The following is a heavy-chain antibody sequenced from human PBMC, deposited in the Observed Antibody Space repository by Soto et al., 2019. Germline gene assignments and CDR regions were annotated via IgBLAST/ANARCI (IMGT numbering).Heavy chain of an antibody. J-gene: IGHJ3*02. V-gene: IGHV1-8*01. Sequence: QVQLVQSGAEVKKPGASVKVSCKASGYTFTSYDINWVRHAPGQGLEWMGWMNPNSGNTGYAQKFQGRVNMTRNTSISTAYMELSSLISDDTAVYYCAGFPDAYDMWGQGTMVTVSS. CDR3: AGFPDAYDM. CDR1: GYTFTSYD. CDR2: MNPNSGNT.